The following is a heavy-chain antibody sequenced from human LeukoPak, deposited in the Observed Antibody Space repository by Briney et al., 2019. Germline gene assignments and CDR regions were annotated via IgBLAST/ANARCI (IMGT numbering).Heavy chain of an antibody. CDR3: TTVEDYGGNSGDY. J-gene: IGHJ4*02. CDR2: IKSKTDGGTT. Sequence: GGSLRLSCAASGFTFNNAWMTWVRQAPGKGLTWVGRIKSKTDGGTTDYAAPVKGRFTISRDDSKNTLYLQMNSLKTEDTAVYYCTTVEDYGGNSGDYWGQGTLVTVSS. D-gene: IGHD4-23*01. CDR1: GFTFNNAW. V-gene: IGHV3-15*01.